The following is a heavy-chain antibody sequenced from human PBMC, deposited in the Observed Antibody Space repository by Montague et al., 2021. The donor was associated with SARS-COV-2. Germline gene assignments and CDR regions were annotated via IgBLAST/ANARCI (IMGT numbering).Heavy chain of an antibody. CDR3: ERLGDGVVPSPILGVGPYYSYYYMDV. CDR1: GGSFSTYS. V-gene: IGHV4-34*01. D-gene: IGHD3-10*01. CDR2: IHHGGST. J-gene: IGHJ6*03. Sequence: SETLSLTCAVHGGSFSTYSWNWIRQPPGKGLEWIGEIHHGGSTNYNPSLKSRVTISADTSKNQFSLKLTSVAAADTAAYYCERLGDGVVPSPILGVGPYYSYYYMDVWGKGTTVTVSS.